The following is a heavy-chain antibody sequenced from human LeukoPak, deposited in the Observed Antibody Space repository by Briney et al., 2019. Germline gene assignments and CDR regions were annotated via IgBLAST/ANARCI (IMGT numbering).Heavy chain of an antibody. D-gene: IGHD1-7*01. J-gene: IGHJ4*02. CDR2: ISCTSGRGTST. CDR3: ARSSRELGGYAPWELMPPFDY. Sequence: GGSLRLSCTASGFTFSNYAMSWVRQAPGKGLEWVSGISCTSGRGTSTYYADFAKGRFTISRDNAKNSLYLQMNSLRAEDPAVYYCARSSRELGGYAPWELMPPFDYWGQGTLVTVSS. V-gene: IGHV3-23*01. CDR1: GFTFSNYA.